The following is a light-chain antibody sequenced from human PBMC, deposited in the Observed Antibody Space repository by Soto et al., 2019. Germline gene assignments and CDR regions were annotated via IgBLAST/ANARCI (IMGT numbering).Light chain of an antibody. J-gene: IGLJ2*01. CDR1: SSDVGGYYY. V-gene: IGLV2-8*01. CDR3: TSYAGSNNVV. CDR2: EVI. Sequence: QSALTQPPSASGSPGQSVTISCTGTSSDVGGYYYVSWYQHHPGKAPKLIIYEVIKLPSGVPDRFSGSKSDNTASLTVSGLRAEDEADYYCTSYAGSNNVVFGGGTKLTVL.